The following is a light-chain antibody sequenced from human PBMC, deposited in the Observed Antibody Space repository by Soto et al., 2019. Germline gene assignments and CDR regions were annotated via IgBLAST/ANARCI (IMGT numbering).Light chain of an antibody. CDR3: QQYNEWPQWT. CDR1: QYISSN. CDR2: AVS. V-gene: IGKV3-15*01. J-gene: IGKJ1*01. Sequence: EIVMTQSPVTLSVSPGERATLSCRASQYISSNLAWYQQKPGQAPRLLIYAVSARATGIPARFSGSGSGTEFTLTINGLQSEDFAVYYCQQYNEWPQWTLGQGTKVDIK.